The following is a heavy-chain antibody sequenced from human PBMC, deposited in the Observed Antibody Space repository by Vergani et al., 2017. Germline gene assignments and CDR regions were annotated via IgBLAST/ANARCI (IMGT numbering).Heavy chain of an antibody. CDR1: GGSISSGDYY. V-gene: IGHV4-30-4*08. D-gene: IGHD2-2*01. J-gene: IGHJ4*02. CDR2: INHSGST. Sequence: QVQLQESGPGLVKPSQTLSLTCTVSGGSISSGDYYWSWIRQPPGKGLEWIGEINHSGSTNYNPSLKSRVTISVDTSKNQFSLKLSSVTAANTAVYYCARAAPDIVVVPAAIESNVDFDYWGQGTLVTVSS. CDR3: ARAAPDIVVVPAAIESNVDFDY.